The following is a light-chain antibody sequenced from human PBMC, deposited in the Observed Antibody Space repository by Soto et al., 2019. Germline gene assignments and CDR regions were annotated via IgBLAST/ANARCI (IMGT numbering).Light chain of an antibody. J-gene: IGKJ4*01. Sequence: EIVMTQSPATLSVSPGERATLSCRASQSVSSTLAWYQQIPGQAPRLLIYGTSTRATGIPARFSGSGSGTEFTLTISSLQSEDFAFYYCQQYYQWPLTFGVGTKVEVK. CDR3: QQYYQWPLT. CDR1: QSVSST. V-gene: IGKV3-15*01. CDR2: GTS.